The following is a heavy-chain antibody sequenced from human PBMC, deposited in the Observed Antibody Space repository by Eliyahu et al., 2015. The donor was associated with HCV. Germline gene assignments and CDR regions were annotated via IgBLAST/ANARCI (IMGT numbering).Heavy chain of an antibody. D-gene: IGHD2-2*02. V-gene: IGHV1-2*02. Sequence: QVXLXXXGAEVKKPGASVKVXCKAXGXTFXGXYMHWVRQAPGQGLEWLGWINPNXGGTNYAQKFQGRVTMTRDTSISTAYMELSRLRSDDTAVYYCARDGGYCSSTSCYTVDYWGQGTLVTVSS. CDR1: GXTFXGXY. CDR2: INPNXGGT. CDR3: ARDGGYCSSTSCYTVDY. J-gene: IGHJ4*02.